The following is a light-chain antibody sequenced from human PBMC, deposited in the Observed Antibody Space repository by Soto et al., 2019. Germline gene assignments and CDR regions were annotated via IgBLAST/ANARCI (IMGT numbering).Light chain of an antibody. CDR1: RSNFCACNY. J-gene: IGLJ1*01. Sequence: QAVVTQPGSVSGSSGQSILISSTGSRSNFCACNYISWYQQHPGKAPKLMIHEVTNRPSGVSSRLSGSKSGNTASLTISRLQAEDEADYYCYSFTARSTLYVFGTGTKV. CDR3: YSFTARSTLYV. V-gene: IGLV2-14*01. CDR2: EVT.